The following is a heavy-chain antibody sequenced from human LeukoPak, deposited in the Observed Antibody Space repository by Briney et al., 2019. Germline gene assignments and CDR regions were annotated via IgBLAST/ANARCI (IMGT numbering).Heavy chain of an antibody. CDR3: AKEVGANQ. V-gene: IGHV3-23*01. J-gene: IGHJ4*02. CDR1: GFIVGNNY. CDR2: ISGSGGST. Sequence: GGSLRLSCAASGFIVGNNYMSWVRQAPGKGLEWVSAISGSGGSTYYADSVKGRFTISRDNSKNTLYLQMNSLRAEDTAVYYCAKEVGANQWGQGTLVTVSS. D-gene: IGHD1-26*01.